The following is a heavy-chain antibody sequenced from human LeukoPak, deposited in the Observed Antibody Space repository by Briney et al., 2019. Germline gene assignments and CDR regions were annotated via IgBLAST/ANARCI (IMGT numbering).Heavy chain of an antibody. CDR1: GGTFSSYA. CDR2: IIPIFGTA. CDR3: ARESIEWLLSYYFDY. V-gene: IGHV1-69*13. J-gene: IGHJ4*02. Sequence: SVKVSCKASGGTFSSYANSWVRQAPGQGLEWMGGIIPIFGTANYAQKFQGRATITADESTSTAYMELSSLRSEDTAVYYCARESIEWLLSYYFDYWGQGTLVTVSS. D-gene: IGHD3-3*01.